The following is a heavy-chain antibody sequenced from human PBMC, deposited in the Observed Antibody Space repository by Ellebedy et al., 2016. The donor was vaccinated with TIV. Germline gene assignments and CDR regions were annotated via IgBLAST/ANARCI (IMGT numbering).Heavy chain of an antibody. Sequence: SETLSLTCTVSGGSISSYYWSWIRQPPGKGLEWIGYIYYSGSTNYNPSLKSRVTISVDTSKNQFSLELSSVTAADTAVYYCARNLVVVAATGAFDIWGQGTMVTVSS. CDR1: GGSISSYY. J-gene: IGHJ3*02. CDR2: IYYSGST. V-gene: IGHV4-59*01. D-gene: IGHD2-15*01. CDR3: ARNLVVVAATGAFDI.